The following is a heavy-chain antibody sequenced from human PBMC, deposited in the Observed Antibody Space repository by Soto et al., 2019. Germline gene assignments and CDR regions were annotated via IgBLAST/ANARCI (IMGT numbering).Heavy chain of an antibody. CDR1: GYSFSNYW. CDR2: IYPADSDT. Sequence: VESLKLSCKGSGYSFSNYWIGWVLHMPGKGLEWMGIIYPADSDTRSSPSFQGQVTISADKSISTAYLQWSSLKASDTAMYYCAISRDGYNYGMDVWGQGTTVTVSS. D-gene: IGHD2-2*01. CDR3: AISRDGYNYGMDV. V-gene: IGHV5-51*01. J-gene: IGHJ6*02.